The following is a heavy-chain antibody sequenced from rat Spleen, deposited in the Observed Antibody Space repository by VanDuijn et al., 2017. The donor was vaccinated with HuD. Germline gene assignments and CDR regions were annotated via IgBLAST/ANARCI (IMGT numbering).Heavy chain of an antibody. CDR2: ITNTGVNA. CDR3: ARHGYNSYFDY. D-gene: IGHD1-9*01. J-gene: IGHJ2*01. V-gene: IGHV5-29*01. CDR1: GFTFKNYG. Sequence: EVQLVESDGGLVQPGRSLKASCAASGFTFKNYGMAWVRQTPGKGLEWVGSITNTGVNAYYPDSVKGRFTISRDNAKTTLYLQMDSLRSEDTATYYCARHGYNSYFDYWGQGVMVTVSS.